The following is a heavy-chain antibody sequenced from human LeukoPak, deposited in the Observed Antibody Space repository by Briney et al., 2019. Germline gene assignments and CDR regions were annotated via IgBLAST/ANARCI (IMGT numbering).Heavy chain of an antibody. V-gene: IGHV3-21*01. CDR2: ITSSSTFI. Sequence: GGSLRLSCAAPGFIFSSYSMNWVRQSPGKGLEWVSSITSSSTFIYYADSVKGRFTVSRDNAKNSLYLQMNSLRVEDTAVYYCARSDGRQNYDSYYYYMDVWGKGTTVTVSS. J-gene: IGHJ6*03. D-gene: IGHD1-7*01. CDR3: ARSDGRQNYDSYYYYMDV. CDR1: GFIFSSYS.